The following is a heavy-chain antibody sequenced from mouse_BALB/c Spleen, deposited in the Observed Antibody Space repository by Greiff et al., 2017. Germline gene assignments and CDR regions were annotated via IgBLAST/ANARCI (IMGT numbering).Heavy chain of an antibody. CDR3: VREGGNYYAMDY. J-gene: IGHJ4*01. CDR2: IWTGGGT. D-gene: IGHD1-1*02. Sequence: VQLQQSGPGLVAPSQSLSITCTVSGFSLTSYDISWIRQPPGKGLEWLGVIWTGGGTNYNSAFMSRLSISKDNSKSQVFLKMNSLQTDDTAIYYCVREGGNYYAMDYWGQGTSVTVSS. CDR1: GFSLTSYD. V-gene: IGHV2-9-2*01.